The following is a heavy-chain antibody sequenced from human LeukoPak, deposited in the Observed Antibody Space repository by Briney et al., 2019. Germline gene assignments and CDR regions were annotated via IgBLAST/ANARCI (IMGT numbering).Heavy chain of an antibody. V-gene: IGHV1-3*01. CDR2: INPTNEKT. D-gene: IGHD3-22*01. CDR3: ARDHRTESDGYYFVNELWYFDL. CDR1: GYSFRNYG. Sequence: ASVKVSCKASGYSFRNYGMHWVRQAPGQRLEWMGWINPTNEKTKYSEKFQGRVTISRDAGASTVYMELSSLRSEDTAVYYCARDHRTESDGYYFVNELWYFDLWGRGTLVTVSS. J-gene: IGHJ2*01.